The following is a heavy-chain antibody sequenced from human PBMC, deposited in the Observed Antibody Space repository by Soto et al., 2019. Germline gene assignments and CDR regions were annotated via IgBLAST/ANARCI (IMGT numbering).Heavy chain of an antibody. CDR2: IYYSGST. Sequence: PSETLSLTCTVSGGSISSYYWSWIRPPPGKGLEWIGYIYYSGSTNYNPSLKSRVTISVDTSKNQFSLKLSSVTAADTAVYYCASSDSSGYYPEYFDYWGQGTLVTVSS. D-gene: IGHD3-3*01. CDR3: ASSDSSGYYPEYFDY. V-gene: IGHV4-59*01. CDR1: GGSISSYY. J-gene: IGHJ4*02.